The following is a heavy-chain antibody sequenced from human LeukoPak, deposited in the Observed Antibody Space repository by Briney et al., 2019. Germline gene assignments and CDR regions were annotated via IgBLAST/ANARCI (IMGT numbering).Heavy chain of an antibody. CDR1: GGSISSGGYS. J-gene: IGHJ4*02. CDR3: ALTCSGGSCSDY. D-gene: IGHD2-15*01. CDR2: INHSGST. Sequence: PSQTLPLTCAVSGGSISSGGYSWSWIRQPPGKGLEWIGEINHSGSTNYNPSLKSRVTISVDTSKNQFSLKLSSVTAADTAVYYCALTCSGGSCSDYWGQGTLVTVSS. V-gene: IGHV4-30-2*01.